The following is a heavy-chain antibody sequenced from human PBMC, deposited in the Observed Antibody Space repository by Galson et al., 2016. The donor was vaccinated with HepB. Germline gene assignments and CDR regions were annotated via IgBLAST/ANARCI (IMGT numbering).Heavy chain of an antibody. CDR3: ARGRYCSGGSCYGGFDY. D-gene: IGHD2-15*01. CDR1: GFTFTTYD. J-gene: IGHJ4*02. V-gene: IGHV1-8*01. CDR2: MIPNSGTT. Sequence: SVKVSCKASGFTFTTYDINWVRQATGQGLEWLGWMIPNSGTTGYAQKFQGRVTMTRNTSISTAYMELSSLGSEDTAVYYCARGRYCSGGSCYGGFDYWGQGALVTVSS.